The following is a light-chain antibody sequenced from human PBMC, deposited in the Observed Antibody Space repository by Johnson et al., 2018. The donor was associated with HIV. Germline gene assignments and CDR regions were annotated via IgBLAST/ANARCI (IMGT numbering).Light chain of an antibody. CDR2: ENN. J-gene: IGLJ1*01. CDR3: GTWDSSLSAYV. Sequence: QSVLTQPPSVSAAPGQKVTISCSGSSSNIGNNYVSWYQQLPGTAPKLLIYENNKRPSGIPDRFSGSKSGPSATLAITGLQTGDEAEYYCGTWDSSLSAYVFGTGTKVTVL. V-gene: IGLV1-51*02. CDR1: SSNIGNNY.